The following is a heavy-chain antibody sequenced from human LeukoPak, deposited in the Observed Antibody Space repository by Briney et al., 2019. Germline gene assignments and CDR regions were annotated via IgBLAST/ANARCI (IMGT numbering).Heavy chain of an antibody. CDR3: ARARYDILTNGEIDAFDI. Sequence: GGSLRLSCAASGFTFSSYDMHWVRQATGKGLEWVSAIGTAGDTYYPGSVKGRFTISRENAKNSLYLQMNSLRAGDTAVYYCARARYDILTNGEIDAFDIWGQGTMVTVSS. J-gene: IGHJ3*02. CDR1: GFTFSSYD. CDR2: IGTAGDT. V-gene: IGHV3-13*01. D-gene: IGHD3-9*01.